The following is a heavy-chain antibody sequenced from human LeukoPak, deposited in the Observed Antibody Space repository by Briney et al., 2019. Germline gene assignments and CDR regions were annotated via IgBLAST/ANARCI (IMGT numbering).Heavy chain of an antibody. V-gene: IGHV1-18*04. D-gene: IGHD2-15*01. CDR2: ISAYNGNT. CDR1: GYTFIGYY. J-gene: IGHJ4*02. CDR3: ARDDPQYVVVDY. Sequence: ASVKVSCKASGYTFIGYYMHWVRQAPGQGLEWMGWISAYNGNTNYAQKLQGRVTMTTDTSTCTAYMELRSLRSDDTAVYYCARDDPQYVVVDYWGQGTLVTVSS.